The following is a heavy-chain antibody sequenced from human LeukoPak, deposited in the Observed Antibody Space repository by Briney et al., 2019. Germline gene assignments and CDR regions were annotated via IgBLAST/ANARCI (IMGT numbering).Heavy chain of an antibody. J-gene: IGHJ5*02. CDR1: GYTFTGYY. CDR3: ARYSIAAAMDWFAP. D-gene: IGHD6-6*01. CDR2: INPNSGGT. V-gene: IGHV1-2*02. Sequence: GASVCVACKASGYTFTGYYMHWVRQAPGQGLEWMGWINPNSGGTNYAQKFQGRVTMTRDTSISTAYMELSRLRSDDTAVYYCARYSIAAAMDWFAPWGQGPLVTVSS.